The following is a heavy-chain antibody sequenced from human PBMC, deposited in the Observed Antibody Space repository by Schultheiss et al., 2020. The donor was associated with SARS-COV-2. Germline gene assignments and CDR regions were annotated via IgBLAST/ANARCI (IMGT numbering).Heavy chain of an antibody. CDR3: ARVRGRYYDFWSGLRFDP. V-gene: IGHV3-30-3*01. CDR2: ISYDGSNK. J-gene: IGHJ5*02. Sequence: GESLKISCAASGFTFSSYAMHWVRQAPGKGLEWVAVISYDGSNKYYADSVKGRFTISRDNSKNTLYLQMNSLRAEDTAVYYCARVRGRYYDFWSGLRFDPWGQGTLVTVSS. CDR1: GFTFSSYA. D-gene: IGHD3-3*01.